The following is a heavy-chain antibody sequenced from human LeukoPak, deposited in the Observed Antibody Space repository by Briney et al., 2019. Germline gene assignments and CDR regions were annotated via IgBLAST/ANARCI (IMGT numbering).Heavy chain of an antibody. J-gene: IGHJ4*02. V-gene: IGHV4-31*03. D-gene: IGHD4-17*01. CDR3: ATTITVTTDY. Sequence: PSETLSLTCTVSGGSISSGGYYWSWIRQHPGKGLEWLGSIFSSASTIYNPSLKSRVIISVDTTKNQFSLKLTSVTAADTAVYYCATTITVTTDYWGQGTLVTVSS. CDR1: GGSISSGGYY. CDR2: IFSSAST.